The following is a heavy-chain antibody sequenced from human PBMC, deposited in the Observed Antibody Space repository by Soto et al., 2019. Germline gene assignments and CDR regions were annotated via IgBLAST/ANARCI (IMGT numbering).Heavy chain of an antibody. J-gene: IGHJ4*02. Sequence: GGSLRLSCAASGFTFSDYYMSWIRQAPGKGLEWVSYISSSGSTIYYADSVKGRFTISRDNAKNSLYLQMNSLRAEDTAVYYCARDRVLRRYYYDSSGYPGDDYWGQGTLVTVSS. V-gene: IGHV3-11*01. D-gene: IGHD3-22*01. CDR3: ARDRVLRRYYYDSSGYPGDDY. CDR1: GFTFSDYY. CDR2: ISSSGSTI.